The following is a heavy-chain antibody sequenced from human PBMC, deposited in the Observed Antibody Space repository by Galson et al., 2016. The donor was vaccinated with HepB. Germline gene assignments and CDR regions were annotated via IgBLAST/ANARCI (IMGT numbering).Heavy chain of an antibody. D-gene: IGHD6-13*01. V-gene: IGHV1-46*01. Sequence: SVKVSCKASGYIFINYYLHWVRQAPGQGLEWMGTIDPSGGRTTYAQKFQGRVSMTRDTSTSTLYMELSSLRSEDTAMYYCARRAAGSYWYIDLWGRGTLVTVSS. CDR2: IDPSGGRT. CDR3: ARRAAGSYWYIDL. CDR1: GYIFINYY. J-gene: IGHJ2*01.